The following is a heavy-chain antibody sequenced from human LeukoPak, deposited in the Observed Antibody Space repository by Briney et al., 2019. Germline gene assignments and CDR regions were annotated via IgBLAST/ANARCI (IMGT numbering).Heavy chain of an antibody. CDR1: GFTFSDYG. V-gene: IGHV3-30*02. Sequence: PGGSLRLSCAASGFTFSDYGMHWVRQAPGKGLEWVAFIRNDGSNDYYPDSVKGRFTIPRDNSRNTLYLQMNSLRAEDTAFYYCAKGGSSSHNWFAPWGQGTRVTVSS. J-gene: IGHJ5*02. CDR2: IRNDGSND. CDR3: AKGGSSSHNWFAP. D-gene: IGHD6-13*01.